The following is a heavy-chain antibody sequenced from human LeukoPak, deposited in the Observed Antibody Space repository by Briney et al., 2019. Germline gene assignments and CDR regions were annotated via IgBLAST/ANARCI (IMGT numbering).Heavy chain of an antibody. J-gene: IGHJ4*02. V-gene: IGHV4-59*08. CDR1: GDSISSYY. D-gene: IGHD6-19*01. Sequence: SETLSLTCTVSGDSISSYYWTWIRQPPGKGLEWIGYMYNSGSTNYNPSLKSRVTISVDTSKNQFSLKLSSVTAADTAVYYCARGYSSGWYGGEIDYWGQGTLVTVSS. CDR3: ARGYSSGWYGGEIDY. CDR2: MYNSGST.